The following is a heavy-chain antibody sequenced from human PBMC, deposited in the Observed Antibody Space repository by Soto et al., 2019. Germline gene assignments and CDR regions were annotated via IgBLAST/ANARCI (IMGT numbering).Heavy chain of an antibody. Sequence: SETLSLTCTVSGGSISSGDYYWSWIRQPPGKGLEWIGYIYYSGTTNYNPSLKSRVTISVDLSKNQFSLRLSSVTTADTALYYCARTTAVPNTLRSRYFFDYWGQGTLVTVSS. J-gene: IGHJ4*02. V-gene: IGHV4-61*08. CDR2: IYYSGTT. CDR3: ARTTAVPNTLRSRYFFDY. D-gene: IGHD4-17*01. CDR1: GGSISSGDYY.